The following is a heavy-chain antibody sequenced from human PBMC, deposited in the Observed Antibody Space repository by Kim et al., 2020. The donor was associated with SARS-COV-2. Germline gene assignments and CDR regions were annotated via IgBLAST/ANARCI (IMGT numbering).Heavy chain of an antibody. V-gene: IGHV5-51*01. CDR3: ARPLGGSRTFDY. CDR1: GYTFSSYW. Sequence: GESLKISCQTSGYTFSSYWIVWMRQMPGKGLECMGIVYPRDSETIYSPSFAGRITISADRSITTAYLQWDSLKTSDSAIYYCARPLGGSRTFDYWGQGT. J-gene: IGHJ4*02. CDR2: VYPRDSET. D-gene: IGHD3-16*01.